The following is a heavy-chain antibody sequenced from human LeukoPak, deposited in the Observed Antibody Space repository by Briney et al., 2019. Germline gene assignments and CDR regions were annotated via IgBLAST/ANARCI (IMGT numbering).Heavy chain of an antibody. CDR1: GGYFSGYY. CDR2: INHSGST. CDR3: ARGLQSDFDY. J-gene: IGHJ4*02. D-gene: IGHD4-11*01. V-gene: IGHV4-34*01. Sequence: ASETLSLTCAVYGGYFSGYYWSWIRQPPGKGLEWIGEINHSGSTNYNPSLKSRVTISVDTPKNQFSLKLSSVTAADSAGCYCARGLQSDFDYWGQGTLVTVSS.